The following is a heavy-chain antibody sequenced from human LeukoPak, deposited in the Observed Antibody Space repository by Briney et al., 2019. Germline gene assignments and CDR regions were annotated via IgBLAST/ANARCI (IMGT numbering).Heavy chain of an antibody. Sequence: SVKVSCKASGCTFTTYAISWVRQAPGQGLEWMGGIIPIFGTTNYAQKVRGRVTITADKSTSTAYMELSSLRSEDTAVYYCARDQEYCSCTSCIYSSSSSKVAFDIWGQGTMVTVSS. V-gene: IGHV1-69*06. CDR3: ARDQEYCSCTSCIYSSSSSKVAFDI. CDR1: GCTFTTYA. J-gene: IGHJ3*02. CDR2: IIPIFGTT. D-gene: IGHD2-2*01.